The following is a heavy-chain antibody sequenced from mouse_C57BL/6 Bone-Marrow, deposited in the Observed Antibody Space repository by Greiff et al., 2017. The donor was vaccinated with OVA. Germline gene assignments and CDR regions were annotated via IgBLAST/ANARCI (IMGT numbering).Heavy chain of an antibody. Sequence: EVKLVESGGDLVKPGGSLKLSCAASGFTFSSYGMSWVRQTPDKRLEWVATISSGGSYTYYPDSVKGRFTISRDNAKNTLYLQMSSLKSEDTAMYYCARGRVKDAMDYWGQGTSVTVSS. J-gene: IGHJ4*01. CDR1: GFTFSSYG. D-gene: IGHD2-2*01. CDR2: ISSGGSYT. V-gene: IGHV5-6*01. CDR3: ARGRVKDAMDY.